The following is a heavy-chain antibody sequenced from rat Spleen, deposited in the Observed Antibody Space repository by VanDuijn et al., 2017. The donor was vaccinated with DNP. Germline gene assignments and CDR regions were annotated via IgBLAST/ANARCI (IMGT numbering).Heavy chain of an antibody. Sequence: EVKLVESGGGLVQPGRSLKLSCAASGFDFIDYWMGWVRQAPGKGLEWIGEINKDSSTINYIPSLKDKFTISRDNAQNTLYLQMSELGSEDTATYSCVRGSVYVMDAWGQGASVTVSS. J-gene: IGHJ4*01. D-gene: IGHD1-3*01. V-gene: IGHV4-2*01. CDR1: GFDFIDYW. CDR2: INKDSSTI. CDR3: VRGSVYVMDA.